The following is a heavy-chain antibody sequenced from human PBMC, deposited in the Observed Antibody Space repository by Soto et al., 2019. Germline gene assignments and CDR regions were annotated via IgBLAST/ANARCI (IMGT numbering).Heavy chain of an antibody. Sequence: SATLSLTCDVYGGSFSGYISTWIRQTPGKGLQWIGQINHSGSANYNPSLKSRVTISVHTSNSQFSLELSPVTAADTDVYYCARGRSNGRQYSGGWYYFDSCVQGNQV. J-gene: IGHJ4*02. D-gene: IGHD6-19*01. CDR1: GGSFSGYI. CDR3: ARGRSNGRQYSGGWYYFDS. V-gene: IGHV4-34*01. CDR2: INHSGSA.